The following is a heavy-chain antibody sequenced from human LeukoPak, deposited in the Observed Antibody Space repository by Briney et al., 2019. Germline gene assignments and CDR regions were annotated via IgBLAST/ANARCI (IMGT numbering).Heavy chain of an antibody. D-gene: IGHD4-11*01. CDR3: ARDEGDETTVTP. Sequence: ASVKVSRKASGGTFSSYAISWVRQAPGQGLEWMGGIIPIFGTANYAQKFQGRVTITADESTSTAYMELSSLRSEDTAVYYCARDEGDETTVTPWGQGTLVTVSS. CDR2: IIPIFGTA. J-gene: IGHJ5*02. V-gene: IGHV1-69*13. CDR1: GGTFSSYA.